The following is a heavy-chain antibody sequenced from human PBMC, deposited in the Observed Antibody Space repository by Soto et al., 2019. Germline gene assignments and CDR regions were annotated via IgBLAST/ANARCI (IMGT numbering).Heavy chain of an antibody. CDR3: TRDAGLGHCTTTTCPPPYYYGMDL. V-gene: IGHV1-3*01. D-gene: IGHD2-8*01. Sequence: QVQLVQSGAEVTKPGASVKVSCKASGYTFTRHVMHWVRQAPGQGLEWMGWINAGNDNTRYSQRFQGRVTFTKDTSANTAYVELSSLRPEDTAVYYCTRDAGLGHCTTTTCPPPYYYGMDLWGHGTTVTVSS. CDR2: INAGNDNT. CDR1: GYTFTRHV. J-gene: IGHJ6*02.